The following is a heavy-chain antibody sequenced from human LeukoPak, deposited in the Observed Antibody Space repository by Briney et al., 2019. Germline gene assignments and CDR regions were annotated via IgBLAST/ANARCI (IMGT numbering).Heavy chain of an antibody. CDR1: GYTFTSYG. V-gene: IGHV1-2*02. CDR2: VNPNSGGT. J-gene: IGHJ5*02. D-gene: IGHD3-10*01. CDR3: ARGSVSYVSVWFDP. Sequence: ASVKVSCKASGYTFTSYGISWVRQAPGQGLEWMGWVNPNSGGTNYAQKFQGRVTMTRDTSISTAYMELTRLRSDDTAVYYCARGSVSYVSVWFDPWGQGTLVTVSS.